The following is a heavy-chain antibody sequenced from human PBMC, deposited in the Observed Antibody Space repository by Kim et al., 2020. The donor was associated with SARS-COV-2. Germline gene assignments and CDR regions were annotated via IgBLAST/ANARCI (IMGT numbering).Heavy chain of an antibody. V-gene: IGHV1-3*01. CDR3: ARPQTVVTPSAFDI. J-gene: IGHJ3*02. Sequence: SQKFQGRVTITRDPSASTAYMELSSLRSEDTAVYYCARPQTVVTPSAFDIWGQGTMVTVSS. D-gene: IGHD2-21*02.